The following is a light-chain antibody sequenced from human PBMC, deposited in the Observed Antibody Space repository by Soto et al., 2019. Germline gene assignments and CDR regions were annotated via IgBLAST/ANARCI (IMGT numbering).Light chain of an antibody. V-gene: IGKV3-20*01. J-gene: IGKJ1*01. Sequence: IVLTQSPGTLSLSPGERATLSCRASQSVSSSYLAWYQQKPGQAPRLFIYGASSRATGIPDRFSGSGSGTDFTLTISRLEPEDFAVYYCQLYGNSRRTFGQGTKV. CDR1: QSVSSSY. CDR2: GAS. CDR3: QLYGNSRRT.